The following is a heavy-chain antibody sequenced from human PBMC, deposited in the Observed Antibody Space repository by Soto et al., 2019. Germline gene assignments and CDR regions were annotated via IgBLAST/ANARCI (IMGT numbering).Heavy chain of an antibody. CDR3: ATSSSYYYDTNGYYFFDY. CDR1: GYGFTSYW. V-gene: IGHV5-51*01. D-gene: IGHD3-22*01. J-gene: IGHJ4*02. Sequence: HGESLKISCKASGYGFTSYWIGWVRQMPGKGLEWMGIIYPGDSDTRYSPSFQGQVTISADKSVSTTYLQWSSLKASDTAMYYCATSSSYYYDTNGYYFFDYRGQGTLVTVSS. CDR2: IYPGDSDT.